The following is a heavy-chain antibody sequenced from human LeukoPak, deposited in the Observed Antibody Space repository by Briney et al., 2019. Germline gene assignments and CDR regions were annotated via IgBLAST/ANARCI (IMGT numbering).Heavy chain of an antibody. D-gene: IGHD3-3*01. CDR1: GGSISSYY. V-gene: IGHV4-59*01. Sequence: PSETLPLTCTVSGGSISSYYWSWIRQPPGKGLEWIGYIYYSGSTNYNPFLKSRVTISVDTSKNQFSLKLSSVTAADTAVYYCARFPTPYYDFWSGYYTGVIWGQGTLVTVSS. CDR2: IYYSGST. J-gene: IGHJ4*02. CDR3: ARFPTPYYDFWSGYYTGVI.